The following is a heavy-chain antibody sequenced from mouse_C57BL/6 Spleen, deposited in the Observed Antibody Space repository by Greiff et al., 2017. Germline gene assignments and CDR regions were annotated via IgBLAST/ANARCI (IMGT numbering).Heavy chain of an antibody. CDR1: GYAFSSYW. D-gene: IGHD1-1*01. J-gene: IGHJ4*01. CDR3: ARGGLFNAMDY. CDR2: IYPGDGDT. V-gene: IGHV1-80*01. Sequence: QVQLKESGAELVKPGASVKISCKASGYAFSSYWMNWVKQRPGKGLEWIGQIYPGDGDTNYNGKFKGKATLTADKSSSTAYMQLSSLTSEDSAVYFCARGGLFNAMDYWGQGTSVTVSS.